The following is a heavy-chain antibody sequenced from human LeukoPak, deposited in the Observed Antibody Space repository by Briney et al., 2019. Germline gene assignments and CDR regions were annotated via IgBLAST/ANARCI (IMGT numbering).Heavy chain of an antibody. V-gene: IGHV4-61*02. CDR2: IYTSGST. J-gene: IGHJ6*03. CDR3: ARVPLYDFWSGYLPPYYYMDV. Sequence: SQTLSLTCTVSGGSISSGDYYWSWIGQPAGKGLEWIGRIYTSGSTNYNPSLKSRVTISVDTSKNQFSLKLSSVTAADTAVYYCARVPLYDFWSGYLPPYYYMDVWGKGTTVTVSS. D-gene: IGHD3-3*01. CDR1: GGSISSGDYY.